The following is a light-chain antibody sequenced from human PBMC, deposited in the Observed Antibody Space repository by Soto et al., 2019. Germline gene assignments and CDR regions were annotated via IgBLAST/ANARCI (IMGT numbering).Light chain of an antibody. CDR3: GTWDSSLSAYV. Sequence: QSVLTQPPSVSAAPGQKVTISCSGSSSNIGNNYVSWFQHLPGAAPKLLIYEDNKRPSGIPDRSSGSKSGTSATLGITGLQTGDEADYYCGTWDSSLSAYVFGTGTKLTVL. CDR1: SSNIGNNY. J-gene: IGLJ1*01. CDR2: EDN. V-gene: IGLV1-51*02.